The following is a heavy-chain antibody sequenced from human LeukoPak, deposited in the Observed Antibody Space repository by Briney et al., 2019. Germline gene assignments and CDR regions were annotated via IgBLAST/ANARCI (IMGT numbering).Heavy chain of an antibody. CDR1: GFTFNRCW. D-gene: IGHD5-12*01. Sequence: GGSLRLSCVVSGFTFNRCWVNWVRQAPGKGQEWVAHINPDGRDTYYVDSVKGRFSISRDNSKNTLYLQMNNARVDDTAVYYCAKEVGYGSPYFDYWGQGTLVTVSS. CDR2: INPDGRDT. J-gene: IGHJ4*02. CDR3: AKEVGYGSPYFDY. V-gene: IGHV3-7*01.